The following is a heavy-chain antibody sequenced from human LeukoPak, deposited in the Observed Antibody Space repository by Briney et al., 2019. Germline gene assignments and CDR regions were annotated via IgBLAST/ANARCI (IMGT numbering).Heavy chain of an antibody. V-gene: IGHV3-23*01. CDR1: GFTFSNYA. Sequence: GWSLTLSCAASGFTFSNYAMSWVRQAPGQGLEWVSDIGGLGGGTYYADSVKGRFAISRDNSKSTLWLQMNSLRADDTAIYYCARDVEARISAAGTFDYWGQGSLVTVSS. J-gene: IGHJ4*02. CDR2: IGGLGGGT. D-gene: IGHD6-13*01. CDR3: ARDVEARISAAGTFDY.